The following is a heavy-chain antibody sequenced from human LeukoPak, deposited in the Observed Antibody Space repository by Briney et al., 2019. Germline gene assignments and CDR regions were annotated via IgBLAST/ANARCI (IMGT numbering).Heavy chain of an antibody. Sequence: SETLSLTCTVSGGSISSYYWSSIRQLPGKGLEWIGYIYYSGSTNYNPSLKSRVTISVDTSKNQFSLKLSSVTAADTAVYYCARVLGGAFDIWGQGTMVTVSS. J-gene: IGHJ3*02. D-gene: IGHD3-16*01. V-gene: IGHV4-59*01. CDR3: ARVLGGAFDI. CDR1: GGSISSYY. CDR2: IYYSGST.